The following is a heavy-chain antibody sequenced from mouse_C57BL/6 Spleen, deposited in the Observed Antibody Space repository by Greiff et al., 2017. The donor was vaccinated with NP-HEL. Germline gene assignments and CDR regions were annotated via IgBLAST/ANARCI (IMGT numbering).Heavy chain of an antibody. D-gene: IGHD1-1*01. V-gene: IGHV1-64*01. CDR3: ARNNYGSSGDYGC. J-gene: IGHJ2*01. Sequence: QVQLQQSGAELVKPGASVKLSCKASGYTFTSYWMHWVKQRPGQGLEWIGMIHPNSGSTNYNEKFKSKATLTVDKSSSTAYMQLSSLTSEDSAVDYCARNNYGSSGDYGCWGKGTTLTV. CDR2: IHPNSGST. CDR1: GYTFTSYW.